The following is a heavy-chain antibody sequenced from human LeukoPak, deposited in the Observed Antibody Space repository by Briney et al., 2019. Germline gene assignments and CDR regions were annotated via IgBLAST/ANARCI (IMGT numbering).Heavy chain of an antibody. CDR1: GFTFSSYE. CDR2: ISSSGSTI. D-gene: IGHD3-22*01. J-gene: IGHJ4*02. CDR3: AKDWNYYDSSGNDYLDY. Sequence: GGSLRLSCAASGFTFSSYEMNWVRQAPGKGLEWVSYISSSGSTIYYADSVKGRFTISRDNSKNTLYLQMNSLRAEDTAVFYCAKDWNYYDSSGNDYLDYWGQGTLVTVSS. V-gene: IGHV3-48*03.